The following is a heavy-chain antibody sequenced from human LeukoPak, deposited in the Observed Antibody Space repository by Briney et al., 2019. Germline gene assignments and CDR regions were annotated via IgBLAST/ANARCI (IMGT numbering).Heavy chain of an antibody. CDR1: GFTFSSYG. D-gene: IGHD1-26*01. CDR2: IWYDGSNK. CDR3: ARDNLKGARFEQPVSP. J-gene: IGHJ4*02. Sequence: GGSLRLSCAASGFTFSSYGMHWVRPAPGKGREWVAVIWYDGSNKYYADSVKGRFTISRDNSKNTLYLQMNSLRAEDTAVYYCARDNLKGARFEQPVSPWGQGTLVTVSS. V-gene: IGHV3-33*01.